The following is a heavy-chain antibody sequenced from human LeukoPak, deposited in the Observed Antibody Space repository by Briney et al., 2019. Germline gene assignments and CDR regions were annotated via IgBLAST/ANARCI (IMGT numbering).Heavy chain of an antibody. CDR1: GFTFSSYW. V-gene: IGHV3-74*01. D-gene: IGHD2-21*02. CDR3: ARVNCGGDCYSSLFDY. Sequence: PGGSLRLSRAASGFTFSSYWMHWVRQAPGKGLVWVSRINTDGSSTSYADSVKGRFTISRDNAKNTLYLQMNSLRAEDTAVYYCARVNCGGDCYSSLFDYWGQGTLVTVSS. J-gene: IGHJ4*02. CDR2: INTDGSST.